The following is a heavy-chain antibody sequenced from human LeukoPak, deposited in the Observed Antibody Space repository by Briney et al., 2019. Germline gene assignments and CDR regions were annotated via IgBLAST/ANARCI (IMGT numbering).Heavy chain of an antibody. J-gene: IGHJ5*02. CDR3: ARGKPGGPFNWFDP. CDR2: IYYSGRT. V-gene: IGHV4-39*07. Sequence: SETLSLTCTVSGGSISSTSYYWGWIRQPPGKGLEWIGSIYYSGRTYYNPSLKSRVTISVDTSKNQFSLKLNSVPAADTAVYYCARGKPGGPFNWFDPWGQGTLVTVST. D-gene: IGHD3-16*01. CDR1: GGSISSTSYY.